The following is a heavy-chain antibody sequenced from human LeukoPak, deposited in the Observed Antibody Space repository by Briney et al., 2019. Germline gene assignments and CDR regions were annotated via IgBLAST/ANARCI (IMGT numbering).Heavy chain of an antibody. J-gene: IGHJ4*02. Sequence: GGSLRLSCAASGFTSSSHVMSWVRQAPGKGLEWVANIKQDGSEKYYVDSVKGRFTISRDNGRNSLYLQMNSLRAEDTAVYYCARDPDYWGQGTLVTVSS. CDR2: IKQDGSEK. CDR1: GFTSSSHV. CDR3: ARDPDY. V-gene: IGHV3-7*01.